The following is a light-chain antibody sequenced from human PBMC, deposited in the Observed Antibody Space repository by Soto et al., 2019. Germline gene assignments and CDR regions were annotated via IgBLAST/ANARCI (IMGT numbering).Light chain of an antibody. CDR3: QQYNTYSQT. J-gene: IGKJ1*01. CDR1: QSVSGW. Sequence: DIQMTQSPSTLSASVGDRVIITCRASQSVSGWLAWYQQKPGKAPKLLIYDAPTLETGVPSRFSGSGSGTEFTLTISGLQPGDFATYYCQQYNTYSQTFGQGTKVELK. V-gene: IGKV1-5*01. CDR2: DAP.